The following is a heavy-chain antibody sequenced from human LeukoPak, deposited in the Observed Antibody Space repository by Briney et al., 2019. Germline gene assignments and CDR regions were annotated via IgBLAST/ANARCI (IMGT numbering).Heavy chain of an antibody. CDR1: GFTFSNYD. CDR2: IGTAGDI. Sequence: GGSLRLSCAASGFTFSNYDMHWVRQATGKGLEWVSGIGTAGDIYYPGSVKGRFTISRENAKNSLYLQMNSLRAEDTAVYYCARDDHWGYAFDIWGQGTMVTVSS. J-gene: IGHJ3*02. V-gene: IGHV3-13*01. D-gene: IGHD3-16*01. CDR3: ARDDHWGYAFDI.